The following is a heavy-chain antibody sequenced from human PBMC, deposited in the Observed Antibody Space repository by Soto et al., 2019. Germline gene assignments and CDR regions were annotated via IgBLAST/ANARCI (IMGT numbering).Heavy chain of an antibody. CDR1: GGTFSSYA. D-gene: IGHD6-6*01. J-gene: IGHJ5*02. Sequence: QVQLVQSGAEVKKPGSSVKVSCKASGGTFSSYAISWVRQAPGQGLEWMGGFIPIFGTANYAQKFQGRVTITADESTSTAYMERSSLRSDDRAVYYCERCALSSSGQCWFDRWGQGTLVTVSS. V-gene: IGHV1-69*01. CDR3: ERCALSSSGQCWFDR. CDR2: FIPIFGTA.